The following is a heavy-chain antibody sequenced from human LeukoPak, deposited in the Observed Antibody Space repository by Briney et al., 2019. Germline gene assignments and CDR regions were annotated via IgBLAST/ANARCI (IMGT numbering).Heavy chain of an antibody. CDR3: ARPYYYDSRIDP. CDR2: MYYSGST. V-gene: IGHV4-30-4*08. Sequence: SETLSLTCTVSGGSVSSAAYYWNWIRQHPEKGLEWIAYMYYSGSTYYNPSLKSRVTMSADTSKNQLSLKLSSVTAADTAVYYCARPYYYDSRIDPWGQGILVTVSS. J-gene: IGHJ5*02. D-gene: IGHD3-22*01. CDR1: GGSVSSAAYY.